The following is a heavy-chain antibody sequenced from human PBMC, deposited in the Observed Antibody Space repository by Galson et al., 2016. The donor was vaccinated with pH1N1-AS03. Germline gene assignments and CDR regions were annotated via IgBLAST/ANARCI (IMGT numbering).Heavy chain of an antibody. D-gene: IGHD4-11*01. CDR1: GFSFSSYG. CDR3: AKDHSNFYGMDV. V-gene: IGHV3-30*02. CDR2: IPYDGNNK. Sequence: SLRLSCAASGFSFSSYGMHWARQAPGKGLEWVAFIPYDGNNKYYSDSVKGRFTISRDNSKNTVYLQVNSLRAEYTAVYYCAKDHSNFYGMDVWGQGTTVTVSS. J-gene: IGHJ6*02.